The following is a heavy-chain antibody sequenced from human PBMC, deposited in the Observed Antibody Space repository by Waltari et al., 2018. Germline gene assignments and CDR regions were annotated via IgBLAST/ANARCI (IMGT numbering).Heavy chain of an antibody. J-gene: IGHJ6*03. V-gene: IGHV1-69*02. CDR1: GGTFTRAG. CDR3: AGGDGGYYYYKMDV. Sequence: QVQLVQSGAEAKKPGSSVRVSCRASGGTFTRAGVNWVRQAPGTGLEWMGRIMPDISETKYAVKFQGRITITADKSTGTVYMELSSLRSDDTAVYYCAGGDGGYYYYKMDVWGQGTTVTVSS. D-gene: IGHD3-10*01. CDR2: IMPDISET.